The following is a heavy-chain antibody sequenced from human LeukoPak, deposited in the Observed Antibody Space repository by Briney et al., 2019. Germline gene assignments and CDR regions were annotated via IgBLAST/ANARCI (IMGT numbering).Heavy chain of an antibody. J-gene: IGHJ4*02. CDR2: INPSGGST. V-gene: IGHV1-46*01. CDR1: GYTFTSYY. CDR3: ARGLRITMIVVVTSFDY. D-gene: IGHD3-22*01. Sequence: GASVKVSCKASGYTFTSYYMHWVRQAPGQGLEWMGIINPSGGSTSYAQKFQGRVTMTRDTSTSTVYMELSSLRSEDTAVYYCARGLRITMIVVVTSFDYWGQGTLATVSS.